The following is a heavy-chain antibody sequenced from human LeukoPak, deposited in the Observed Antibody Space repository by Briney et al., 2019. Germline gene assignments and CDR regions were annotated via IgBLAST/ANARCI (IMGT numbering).Heavy chain of an antibody. Sequence: ASVKVSCKASGYTFTSYGISWVRQAPGQGLEWMGWISAYNGNTNYAQKLQGRVTMTTDTSTGTAYMELRSLRSDDTAVYYCARDSTPYYYDSSGYSDYWGQGTLVTVSS. CDR2: ISAYNGNT. J-gene: IGHJ4*02. CDR3: ARDSTPYYYDSSGYSDY. V-gene: IGHV1-18*01. CDR1: GYTFTSYG. D-gene: IGHD3-22*01.